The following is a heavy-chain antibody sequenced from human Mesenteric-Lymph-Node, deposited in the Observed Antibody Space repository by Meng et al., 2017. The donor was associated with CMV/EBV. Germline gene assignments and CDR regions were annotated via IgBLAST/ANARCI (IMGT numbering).Heavy chain of an antibody. V-gene: IGHV3-48*03. J-gene: IGHJ4*02. Sequence: GGSLRLSCAASGFTFSIYDMNWVRQAPGKGLEWVAHISNSGSTKNYADSVRGRFTISRDNGENSLYLQMNSLRVEDTAVYYCARDHIEYASSSGLVWGQGMLVTVSS. CDR2: ISNSGSTK. CDR1: GFTFSIYD. D-gene: IGHD6-6*01. CDR3: ARDHIEYASSSGLV.